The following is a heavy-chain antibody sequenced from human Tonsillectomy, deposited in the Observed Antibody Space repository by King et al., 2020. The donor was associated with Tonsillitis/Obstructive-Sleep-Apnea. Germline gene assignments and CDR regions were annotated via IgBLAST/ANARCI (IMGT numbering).Heavy chain of an antibody. CDR3: AKNPVVPAATHYYYYYVMDV. D-gene: IGHD2-2*01. CDR2: ISYDGSNR. V-gene: IGHV3-30*18. Sequence: HVQLVESGGGVVQPGRSLRLSCAAYGFTFSTYGMHWVRQAPGKGLEWVAFISYDGSNRYYADSVKGRFTISRDNFKNTLHQQMNRLRAEDTALYYCAKNPVVPAATHYYYYYVMDVWGQGTTVTVSS. J-gene: IGHJ6*02. CDR1: GFTFSTYG.